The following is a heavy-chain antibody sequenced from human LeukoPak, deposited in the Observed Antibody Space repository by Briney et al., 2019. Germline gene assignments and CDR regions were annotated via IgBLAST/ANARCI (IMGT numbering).Heavy chain of an antibody. J-gene: IGHJ4*02. CDR3: AKDRGPRYYYDSSGYFDY. Sequence: GRSLRLSCAASGFTFSSYGMHWVRRAPGKGLEWVAVISYDGSNKYYADSVKGRFTISRDNSKNTLYLQMNSLRAEDTAVYYCAKDRGPRYYYDSSGYFDYWGQGTLVTVSS. V-gene: IGHV3-30*18. CDR2: ISYDGSNK. CDR1: GFTFSSYG. D-gene: IGHD3-22*01.